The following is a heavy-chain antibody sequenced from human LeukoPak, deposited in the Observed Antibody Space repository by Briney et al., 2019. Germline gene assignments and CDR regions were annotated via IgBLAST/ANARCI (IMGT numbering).Heavy chain of an antibody. Sequence: GRSLRLSSAPSRFTPRDYYMSWMPRAPGTGLKWVSYISSSGSTIYYADSVKGRFIISRDNAKNSLYLQMNSLRAEGTAVYYWAKEYSYGSFDYWGQGTLVTVSS. J-gene: IGHJ4*02. D-gene: IGHD5-18*01. CDR2: ISSSGSTI. V-gene: IGHV3-11*01. CDR3: AKEYSYGSFDY. CDR1: RFTPRDYY.